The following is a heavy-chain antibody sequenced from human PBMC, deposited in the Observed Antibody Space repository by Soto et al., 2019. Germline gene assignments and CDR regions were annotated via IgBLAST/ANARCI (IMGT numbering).Heavy chain of an antibody. CDR3: ARDKRKWSAGYYYYYGMDV. CDR1: GYTFTSYA. V-gene: IGHV1-3*01. Sequence: ASVKVSCTASGYTFTSYAMHWVRQAPGQRLEWMGWINAGNGNTKYSQKFQGRVTITRDTSASTAYMELSSLRSEDTAVYYCARDKRKWSAGYYYYYGMDVWGQGNTVTVSS. J-gene: IGHJ6*02. D-gene: IGHD2-15*01. CDR2: INAGNGNT.